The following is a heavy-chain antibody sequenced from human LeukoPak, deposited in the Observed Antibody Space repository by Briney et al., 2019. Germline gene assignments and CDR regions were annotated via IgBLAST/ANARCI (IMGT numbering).Heavy chain of an antibody. V-gene: IGHV3-7*01. CDR1: GFAFSTYW. Sequence: GGSLRLSCAASGFAFSTYWMDWVRQAPGKGLEWVGNINQDGSVKHYVDSVRGRFTISRDNARNSVYLQMNALRVEDTAVDYCTRDFVFWGQGTLVTASS. J-gene: IGHJ4*02. CDR3: TRDFVF. CDR2: INQDGSVK. D-gene: IGHD3-3*01.